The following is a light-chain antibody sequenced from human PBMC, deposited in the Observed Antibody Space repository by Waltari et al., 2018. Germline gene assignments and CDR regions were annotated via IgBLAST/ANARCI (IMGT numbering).Light chain of an antibody. V-gene: IGKV1-9*01. CDR3: QQLYDYPLT. Sequence: DIQLTQSPSFLSASVGDRVTFTCRASQGISTSLAWYQQRPGRVPELLMYSASTLQTGVPSRFSGSGSGTYFTHTISSLQPEDFATYYCQQLYDYPLTFGGGSKV. CDR1: QGISTS. J-gene: IGKJ4*01. CDR2: SAS.